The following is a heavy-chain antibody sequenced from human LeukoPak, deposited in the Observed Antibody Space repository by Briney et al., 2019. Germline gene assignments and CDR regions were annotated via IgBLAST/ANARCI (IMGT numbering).Heavy chain of an antibody. CDR2: IYSGGST. D-gene: IGHD5-24*01. V-gene: IGHV3-66*01. J-gene: IGHJ4*02. CDR1: GFTLSTHA. Sequence: GGSLRLSCAASGFTLSTHAMNWVRQAPGKGLEWVSVIYSGGSTYYADSVKGRFTISRDNSKNTLYLQMNSLRAEDTAVYYCARAGDGYNVGWPFDYWGQGTLVTVSS. CDR3: ARAGDGYNVGWPFDY.